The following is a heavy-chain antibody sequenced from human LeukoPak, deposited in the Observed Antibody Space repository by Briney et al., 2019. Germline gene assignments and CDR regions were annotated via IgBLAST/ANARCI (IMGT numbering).Heavy chain of an antibody. CDR1: GGTFSSYT. Sequence: SVRLSCTASGGTFSSYTISWVRQAPGQGLEWMGRIIPILGIANYAQKFQGRVTITADKSTSTAYMELSSLRSEDTAVYYCARDKGAYSSGASWGQGTLVTVSS. CDR3: ARDKGAYSSGAS. CDR2: IIPILGIA. V-gene: IGHV1-69*04. J-gene: IGHJ5*02. D-gene: IGHD3-10*01.